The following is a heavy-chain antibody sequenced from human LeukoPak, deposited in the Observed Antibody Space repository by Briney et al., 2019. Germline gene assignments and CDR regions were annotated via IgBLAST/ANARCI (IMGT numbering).Heavy chain of an antibody. CDR3: ARVRRTFYYYRDV. CDR2: IFHSGST. D-gene: IGHD1-14*01. J-gene: IGHJ6*03. Sequence: SETLSLTCTVSGYSISSGYYWGWIRQPPGKGLEWIGNIFHSGSTYYNPSLKSRDTISLDTSKNQLALKLRSVPAADTAVYYCARVRRTFYYYRDVWGKGTTVTVSS. CDR1: GYSISSGYY. V-gene: IGHV4-38-2*02.